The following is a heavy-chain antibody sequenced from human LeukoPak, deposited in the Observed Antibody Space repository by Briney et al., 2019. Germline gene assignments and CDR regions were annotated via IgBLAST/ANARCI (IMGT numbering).Heavy chain of an antibody. V-gene: IGHV3-23*01. D-gene: IGHD2-21*02. Sequence: PGGSLRLSCAASGFTFSSYAMSWVRQAPGKGLEWVSGISGSGDSTYYADSVKGRSTISRDNFKNTLYLQMNSLRAEDTALYYCAKSFNCGGDCWSYFDYWGQGTLATVSS. CDR2: ISGSGDST. CDR1: GFTFSSYA. CDR3: AKSFNCGGDCWSYFDY. J-gene: IGHJ4*02.